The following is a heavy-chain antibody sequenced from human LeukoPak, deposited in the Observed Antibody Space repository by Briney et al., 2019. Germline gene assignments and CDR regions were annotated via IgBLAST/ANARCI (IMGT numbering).Heavy chain of an antibody. CDR1: GGSFSGYY. V-gene: IGHV4-34*01. D-gene: IGHD6-13*01. CDR2: INHSGST. CDR3: ARGAPRYSIYNWFDP. J-gene: IGHJ5*02. Sequence: SETLSLTCAVYGGSFSGYYWSWIRQPPGKGLEWIGEINHSGSTNYNPSLKSRVTISVDRSKNQFSLKLSSVTAADTAVYYCARGAPRYSIYNWFDPWGQGTLVTVSS.